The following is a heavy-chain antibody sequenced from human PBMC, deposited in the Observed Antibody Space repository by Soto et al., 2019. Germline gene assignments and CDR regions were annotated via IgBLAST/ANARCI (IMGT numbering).Heavy chain of an antibody. V-gene: IGHV2-5*02. D-gene: IGHD4-17*01. CDR2: IYWDDTK. CDR1: GFSLPTDRVG. CDR3: AHAYGGRSLY. J-gene: IGHJ4*02. Sequence: QITLKESGPTLVKPTQTLTLTCTFSGFSLPTDRVGVGWIRQPPGEALEWLAVIYWDDTKTYRPSLESRLTITKAPYKNQVALTMNNMDSVDTATYYCAHAYGGRSLYWGQGTLVTVSS.